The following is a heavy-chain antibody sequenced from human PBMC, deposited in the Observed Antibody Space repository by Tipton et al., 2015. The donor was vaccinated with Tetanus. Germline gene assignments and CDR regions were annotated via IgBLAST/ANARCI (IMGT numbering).Heavy chain of an antibody. CDR1: GHNSRSYW. CDR3: ARLPKHYSASGST. D-gene: IGHD3-10*01. J-gene: IGHJ5*02. Sequence: QLVQSGAEVRKPGQSLKISCKASGHNSRSYWVSWVRQMPGKGLEWMGLIYPGDSDATYSPSFQGQVTISADKSISTAYLQWTSLKASDTAIYFCARLPKHYSASGSTWGQGTLVTVSS. CDR2: IYPGDSDA. V-gene: IGHV5-51*01.